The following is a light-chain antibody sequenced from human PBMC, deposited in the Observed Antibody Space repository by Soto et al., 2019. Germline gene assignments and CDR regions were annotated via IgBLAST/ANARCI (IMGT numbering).Light chain of an antibody. CDR1: QSFSSSY. V-gene: IGKV3-20*01. J-gene: IGKJ1*01. CDR3: QQYGTSPRT. CDR2: ETS. Sequence: EIVLTQSPGTLSLSPGERATLSCRASQSFSSSYLAWYQQKPGQAPRLLIYETSSRATGIPDRFSGSGSQTDFTPTISRQEPEDFAVYYCQQYGTSPRTFGQGTKVEIK.